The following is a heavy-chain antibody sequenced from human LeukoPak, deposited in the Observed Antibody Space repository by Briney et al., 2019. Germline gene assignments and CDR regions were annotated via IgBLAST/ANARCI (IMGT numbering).Heavy chain of an antibody. CDR2: IYYSGST. Sequence: SETLSLTCTVSGGSISRYYWSWIRQPPGKGLEWIGYIYYSGSTNYNPSLKSRVTMSVDTSKNQFSLKLSSVTAADTAVYYCASGSGTYSHWFDPWGQGTLVTVSS. CDR3: ASGSGTYSHWFDP. CDR1: GGSISRYY. J-gene: IGHJ5*02. V-gene: IGHV4-59*12. D-gene: IGHD3-10*01.